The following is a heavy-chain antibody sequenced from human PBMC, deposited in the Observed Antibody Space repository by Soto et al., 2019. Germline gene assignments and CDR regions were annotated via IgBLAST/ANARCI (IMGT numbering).Heavy chain of an antibody. CDR1: GGSISSGGYY. V-gene: IGHV4-31*03. D-gene: IGHD2-2*03. Sequence: QVQLQESGPGLVTPSQTLSLTCTVSGGSISSGGYYWSWIRQHPGKGLEWIGYIYYSGSTYYTPSLKSRVTISVDTSKNPFSLKLSSVTAADTAVYYCARTGERWILGYYVDYWGQGTLVTVSS. CDR3: ARTGERWILGYYVDY. J-gene: IGHJ4*02. CDR2: IYYSGST.